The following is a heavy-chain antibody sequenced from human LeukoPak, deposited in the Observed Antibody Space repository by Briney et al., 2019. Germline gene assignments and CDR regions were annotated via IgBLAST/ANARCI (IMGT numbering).Heavy chain of an antibody. V-gene: IGHV3-30*18. CDR3: AKDRYPTAVSNNGMDV. CDR1: GFTLSTYG. CDR2: ISYDGRRQ. Sequence: GGSLRLSCAASGFTLSTYGIHWVRQAPGKGLEWVAMISYDGRRQYIADSVKGRFTISRDTSKNTLNLQMHSLRTEDTGVYYCAKDRYPTAVSNNGMDVWGLGTTVTV. D-gene: IGHD4-17*01. J-gene: IGHJ6*02.